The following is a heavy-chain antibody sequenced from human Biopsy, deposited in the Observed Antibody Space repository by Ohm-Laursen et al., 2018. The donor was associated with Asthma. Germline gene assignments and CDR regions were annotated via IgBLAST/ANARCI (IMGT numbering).Heavy chain of an antibody. J-gene: IGHJ4*02. CDR2: ISHDGTTE. Sequence: SLRLSCAAPGFTFSSYGMNWVRQAPGKGLEWVAIISHDGTTEYYADSVKGRFTISRDNSRDTVSLQMNSLRADDTAVYYRAKGWYFDSWGQGTQVTVSS. D-gene: IGHD6-13*01. CDR3: AKGWYFDS. V-gene: IGHV3-30*18. CDR1: GFTFSSYG.